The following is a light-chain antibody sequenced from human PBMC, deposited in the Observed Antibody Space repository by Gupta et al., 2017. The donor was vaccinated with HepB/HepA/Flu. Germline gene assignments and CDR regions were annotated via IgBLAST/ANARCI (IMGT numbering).Light chain of an antibody. CDR1: NSNIGAGYD. J-gene: IGLJ1*01. Sequence: QSVLTQPPSVSGAPGQRVTIPCTGSNSNIGAGYDVHWYQQLPGTAPKLLIFSNSNRPSGVPDRFSGSKSATSASLAITGLQAEDEADYYCQSYDNSLTAYVFGTGTKVTVL. V-gene: IGLV1-40*01. CDR3: QSYDNSLTAYV. CDR2: SNS.